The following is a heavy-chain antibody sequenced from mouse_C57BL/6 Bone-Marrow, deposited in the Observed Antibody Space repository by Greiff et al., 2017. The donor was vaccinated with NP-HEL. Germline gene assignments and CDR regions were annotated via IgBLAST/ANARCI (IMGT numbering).Heavy chain of an antibody. V-gene: IGHV1-82*01. J-gene: IGHJ3*01. CDR1: GYAFSSSW. CDR3: ARSDYYGSSSRFAD. D-gene: IGHD1-1*01. CDR2: IYPGDGDT. Sequence: VQLQQSGPELVKPGASVKLSCKASGYAFSSSWMNWVKQRPGKGLEWIGRIYPGDGDTNYNGKVKGKATLTADKASSTAYMQLSSLTSEDSAVYFCARSDYYGSSSRFADWGQGTLVTVSA.